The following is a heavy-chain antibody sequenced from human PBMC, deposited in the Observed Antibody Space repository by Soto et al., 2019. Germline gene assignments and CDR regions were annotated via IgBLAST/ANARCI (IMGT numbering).Heavy chain of an antibody. CDR1: GYSFTYYH. CDR2: INTKSGGT. Sequence: APVKTSSKAPGYSFTYYHIHRRRQPPDQGLDWPGRINTKSGGTSTAQKFQGWVTMSTDTSISTASMELTRLTSDDTAIYYCARGDSTDCSNGVCSFFYNHDMDVWGQGTTVAVSS. V-gene: IGHV1-2*04. D-gene: IGHD2-8*01. J-gene: IGHJ6*02. CDR3: ARGDSTDCSNGVCSFFYNHDMDV.